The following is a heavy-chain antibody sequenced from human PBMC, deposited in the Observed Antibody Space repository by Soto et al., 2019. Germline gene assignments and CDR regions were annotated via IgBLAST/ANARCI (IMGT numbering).Heavy chain of an antibody. Sequence: QVQLQQWGAGLLKPSETLSLTCAVYGGSFSGYYWSWIRQPPGKGLEWIGEINHSGSTNYNPSLKSRVTLSVDTSKNQFSLKLSSVTAADTAVYYCARGLNCSSTSCYGQNWFDPWGQGTLVTVSS. D-gene: IGHD2-2*01. CDR2: INHSGST. J-gene: IGHJ5*02. V-gene: IGHV4-34*01. CDR1: GGSFSGYY. CDR3: ARGLNCSSTSCYGQNWFDP.